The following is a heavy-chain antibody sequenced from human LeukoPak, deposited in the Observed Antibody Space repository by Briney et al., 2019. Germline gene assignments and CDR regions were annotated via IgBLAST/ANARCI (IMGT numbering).Heavy chain of an antibody. CDR2: INPNSGGT. CDR1: GYTFTGYY. J-gene: IGHJ4*02. Sequence: ASVKVSCKASGYTFTGYYMHWVRQAPGQGLEWMGRINPNSGGTNYAQNFQGRVTMTGDTSISTAYMELTRLRSDDTAVYYCAREKYDGKSWDSWGQGTLVTVSS. CDR3: AREKYDGKSWDS. V-gene: IGHV1-2*06. D-gene: IGHD4-23*01.